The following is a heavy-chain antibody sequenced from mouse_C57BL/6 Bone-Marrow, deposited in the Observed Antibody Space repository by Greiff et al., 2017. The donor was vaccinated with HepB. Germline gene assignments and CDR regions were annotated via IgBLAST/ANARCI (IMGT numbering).Heavy chain of an antibody. D-gene: IGHD1-1*01. J-gene: IGHJ1*03. CDR3: ARYTDAVVDWYFDV. V-gene: IGHV7-3*01. CDR1: GFTFTDYY. CDR2: IRNKANGYTT. Sequence: EVQGVESGGGLVQPGGSLSLSCAASGFTFTDYYMSWVRQPPGKALEWLGFIRNKANGYTTEYSASVKGRFTISRDNSQSILYLQMNALRAEDSATYYCARYTDAVVDWYFDVWGTGTTVTVSS.